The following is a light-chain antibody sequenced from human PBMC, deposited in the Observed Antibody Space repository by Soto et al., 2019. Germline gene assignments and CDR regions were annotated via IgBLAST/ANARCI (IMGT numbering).Light chain of an antibody. V-gene: IGLV2-23*01. CDR3: CSYALGSTPVV. Sequence: QSVLTQPASVSGSPGQSITISCTGTNTDVGKYNLVSWYQQHPDKAPKLMIYEDSKRPSGVSNRFSGSKSGNTASLTISGLQAEDEADYYCCSYALGSTPVVFGGGTKVTV. J-gene: IGLJ2*01. CDR2: EDS. CDR1: NTDVGKYNL.